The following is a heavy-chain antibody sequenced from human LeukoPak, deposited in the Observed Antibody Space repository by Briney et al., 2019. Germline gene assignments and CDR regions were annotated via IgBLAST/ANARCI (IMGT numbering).Heavy chain of an antibody. J-gene: IGHJ4*02. Sequence: GGSLRLSCAASGFTFSSYSMNWVRQAPGKGLEWVSSISSSSSYIYYADSVKGRFTISRDNSKNTLYLQMNSLRAEDTAVYYCAKRDYGDSDYWGQGTLVTVSS. CDR3: AKRDYGDSDY. CDR1: GFTFSSYS. V-gene: IGHV3-21*04. CDR2: ISSSSSYI. D-gene: IGHD4-17*01.